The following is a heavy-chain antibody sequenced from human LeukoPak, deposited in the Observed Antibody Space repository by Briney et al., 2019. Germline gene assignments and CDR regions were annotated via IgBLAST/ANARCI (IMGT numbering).Heavy chain of an antibody. CDR2: ISSSSSTI. J-gene: IGHJ4*02. CDR1: GFTFSSYS. D-gene: IGHD2-8*01. CDR3: ARFVLMVHAPVFDY. Sequence: GGSLRLSCAASGFTFSSYSMNWVRQAPGKGLEWVSYISSSSSTIYYADSVKGRFTISRDNAKNSLYLQMNSLRAEDTAVYYCARFVLMVHAPVFDYWGQGTLVTVSS. V-gene: IGHV3-48*01.